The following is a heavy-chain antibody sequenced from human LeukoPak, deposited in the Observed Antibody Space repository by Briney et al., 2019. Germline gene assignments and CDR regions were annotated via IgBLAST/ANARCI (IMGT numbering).Heavy chain of an antibody. CDR1: GLTFSSYS. V-gene: IGHV3-48*01. D-gene: IGHD3-9*01. Sequence: PGGSLRLSCAASGLTFSSYSMNWVRQAPGKGLEWVSYISSSSSTIYYADSVKGRFTISRDNAKNSLYLQMNSLRAEDTAVYYCARGPYRGNYYDILTGYYYFDYWGQGTLVTVSS. J-gene: IGHJ4*02. CDR2: ISSSSSTI. CDR3: ARGPYRGNYYDILTGYYYFDY.